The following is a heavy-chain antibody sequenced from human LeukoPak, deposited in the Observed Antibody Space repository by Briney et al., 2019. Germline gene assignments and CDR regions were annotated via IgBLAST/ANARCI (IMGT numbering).Heavy chain of an antibody. Sequence: PSETLSLTCSVSGGSISSYYWSWIRQPPGKGLEWIGEINHSGSTNYNPSLKSRVTISVDTSKNQFSLKLSSVTAADTAVYYCASTQRWLQLHNYWGQGTLVTVSS. CDR2: INHSGST. CDR3: ASTQRWLQLHNY. D-gene: IGHD5-24*01. V-gene: IGHV4-34*01. J-gene: IGHJ4*02. CDR1: GGSISSYY.